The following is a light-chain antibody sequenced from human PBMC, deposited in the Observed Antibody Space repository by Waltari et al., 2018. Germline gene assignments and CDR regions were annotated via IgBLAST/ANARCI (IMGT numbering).Light chain of an antibody. V-gene: IGLV1-44*01. CDR3: AAWDDTLRRVL. CDR1: SSNLGSNT. J-gene: IGLJ2*01. Sequence: QSVLTQPPSASEAARKSVTIYCSGSSSNLGSNTVSWYQQVPETAPKLLIYYNKRRVSGVSARFSGSKSGTSASLAVSGLQTEDEADYYCAAWDDTLRRVLFRGGTRLTVL. CDR2: YNK.